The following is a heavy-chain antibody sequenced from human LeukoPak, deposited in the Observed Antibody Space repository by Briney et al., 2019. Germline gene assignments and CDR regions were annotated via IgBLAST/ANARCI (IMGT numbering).Heavy chain of an antibody. Sequence: GGSLRLSCAASGFTSRSYWMHWVRQVPGKGLVWVSRINGDGSTTSYADSVRGRFTISRDNAKNTLYLQMNSLRAEDTAVYYCARANNGYDIWGQGTLVTVSS. J-gene: IGHJ4*02. CDR3: ARANNGYDI. D-gene: IGHD5-12*01. CDR2: INGDGSTT. V-gene: IGHV3-74*01. CDR1: GFTSRSYW.